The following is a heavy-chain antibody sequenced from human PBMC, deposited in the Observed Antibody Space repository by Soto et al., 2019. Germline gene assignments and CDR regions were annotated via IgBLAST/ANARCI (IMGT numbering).Heavy chain of an antibody. CDR3: ARAPPVYGDYGRYYYYGMDV. V-gene: IGHV3-13*05. D-gene: IGHD4-17*01. Sequence: GGSLTLSSAASGFTFSSYDMHWVRQAIGKALEWVSAIGTAGDPYYPGSVKGRFPISRENAKNSLYLQMSSLRAGETAVYYCARAPPVYGDYGRYYYYGMDVWGQGTTVTVSS. J-gene: IGHJ6*02. CDR1: GFTFSSYD. CDR2: IGTAGDP.